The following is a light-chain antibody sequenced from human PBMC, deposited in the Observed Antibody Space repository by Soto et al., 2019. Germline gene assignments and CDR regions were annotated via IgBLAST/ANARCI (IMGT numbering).Light chain of an antibody. CDR2: AAS. CDR1: QSVSSTY. J-gene: IGKJ4*01. V-gene: IGKV3-20*01. CDR3: QQYESSPTT. Sequence: EIVLTQSPGTLSLSPGERATLSCRASQSVSSTYLAWYQQKPVQAPRLLIYAASRRATGIPDRFSGSGSGTDFTLTISRLEPEDFAVYYCQQYESSPTTFGGGTKVEIK.